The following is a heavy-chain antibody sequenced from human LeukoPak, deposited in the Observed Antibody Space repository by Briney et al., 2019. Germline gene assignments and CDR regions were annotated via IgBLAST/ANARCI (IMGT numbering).Heavy chain of an antibody. V-gene: IGHV4-30-4*08. CDR1: GGSISSGDYY. Sequence: PSQTLSLTCTVSGGSISSGDYYWSWIRQPPGKGLEWIGYIYYSGSTYYNPSLKSRVAISVDTSKNQFSLKPSSVTAADTAVYYCASLYGSGSYSKLDYWGQGTLVTVSS. J-gene: IGHJ4*02. D-gene: IGHD3-10*01. CDR2: IYYSGST. CDR3: ASLYGSGSYSKLDY.